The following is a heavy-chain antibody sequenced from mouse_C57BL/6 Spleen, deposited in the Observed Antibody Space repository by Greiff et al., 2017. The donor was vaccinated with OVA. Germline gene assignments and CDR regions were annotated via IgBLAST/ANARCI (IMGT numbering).Heavy chain of an antibody. CDR3: ERYITAQARAMDY. CDR2: IRNKANGYTT. Sequence: EVKVEESGGGLVQPGGSLSLSCAASGFTFTDYYMSWVRQPPGKALEWLGFIRNKANGYTTEYSASVKGRFTISRDNSQSILYLQMNALRAEDSATYYCERYITAQARAMDYWGQGTSVTVSS. D-gene: IGHD3-2*02. CDR1: GFTFTDYY. V-gene: IGHV7-3*01. J-gene: IGHJ4*01.